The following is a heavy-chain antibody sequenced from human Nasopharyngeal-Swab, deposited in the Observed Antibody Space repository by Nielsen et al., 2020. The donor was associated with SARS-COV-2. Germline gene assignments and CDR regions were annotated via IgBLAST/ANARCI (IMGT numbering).Heavy chain of an antibody. D-gene: IGHD2-2*01. CDR2: INARNGNA. Sequence: WVRQAPGQRLEWMGRINARNGNAKYSQKFQDRVTITRDTSASTAYMELSSLRSEDTAVYYCARAKYCSSTSCLRWGYFDYWGQGTLVTVSS. CDR3: ARAKYCSSTSCLRWGYFDY. J-gene: IGHJ4*02. V-gene: IGHV1-3*01.